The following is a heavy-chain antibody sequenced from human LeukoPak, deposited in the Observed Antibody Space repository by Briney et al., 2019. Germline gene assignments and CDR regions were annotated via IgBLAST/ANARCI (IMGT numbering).Heavy chain of an antibody. CDR3: AREFSSGLIIDY. CDR2: ISGSSSYT. D-gene: IGHD6-19*01. Sequence: GGSLRLSCAASGFTFSDFYMNWIRQAPGKGLEWVSYISGSSSYTNYADSVRGRFTISRDNSTKSLYLQMNSLRAEDTAVYYCAREFSSGLIIDYLGQGTLVTVSS. J-gene: IGHJ4*02. V-gene: IGHV3-11*06. CDR1: GFTFSDFY.